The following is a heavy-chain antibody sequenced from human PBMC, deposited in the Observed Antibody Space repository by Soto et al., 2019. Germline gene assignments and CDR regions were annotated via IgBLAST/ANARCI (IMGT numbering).Heavy chain of an antibody. CDR2: ISVGSGTI. D-gene: IGHD4-17*01. V-gene: IGHV3-48*01. CDR3: ARDQDYAFDY. Sequence: GGSLRLSCATSGFTFSSYSMNWVRQAPGKGLEWLSCISVGSGTIRYTDYVEGRFTISRDDAKNSLYLQMNSLRAEDTAVYYCARDQDYAFDYWGQGALVTVSS. J-gene: IGHJ4*02. CDR1: GFTFSSYS.